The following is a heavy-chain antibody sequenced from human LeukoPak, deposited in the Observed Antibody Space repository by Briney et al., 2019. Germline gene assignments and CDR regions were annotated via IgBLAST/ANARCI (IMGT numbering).Heavy chain of an antibody. CDR1: RYTFTEHY. Sequence: ASVQVSCKASRYTFTEHYIYWLRQAPGQGLEWVGRINCNSGDATSAQKFQGRVTMTRDTSVSTAYMDLSSVTADDTAVYFCARSAGHCSSGVCFTDYYMDVWGRGTMVTVSS. V-gene: IGHV1-2*02. CDR2: INCNSGDA. CDR3: ARSAGHCSSGVCFTDYYMDV. J-gene: IGHJ6*03. D-gene: IGHD2-8*01.